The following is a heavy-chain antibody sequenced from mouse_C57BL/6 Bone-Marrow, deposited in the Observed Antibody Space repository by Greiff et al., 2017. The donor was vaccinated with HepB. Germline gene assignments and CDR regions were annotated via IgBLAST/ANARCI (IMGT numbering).Heavy chain of an antibody. CDR1: GYTFTSYG. D-gene: IGHD2-12*01. V-gene: IGHV1-81*01. CDR2: IYPRSGNT. J-gene: IGHJ4*01. Sequence: QVHVKQSGAELARPGASVKLSCKASGYTFTSYGISWVKQRTGQGLEWIGEIYPRSGNTYYNEKFKGKATLTADKSSSTAYMELRSLTSEDSAVYFCARRGLRRRGDYYAMDYWGQGTSVTVSS. CDR3: ARRGLRRRGDYYAMDY.